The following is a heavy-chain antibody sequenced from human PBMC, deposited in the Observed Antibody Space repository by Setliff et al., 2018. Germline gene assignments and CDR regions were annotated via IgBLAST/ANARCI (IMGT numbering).Heavy chain of an antibody. D-gene: IGHD3-22*01. CDR2: INPNSGGT. CDR3: ARDLYYYDSSGYYNY. Sequence: ASVKVSCKVSGYTLTELSMHWVRQAPGQGLEWMGRINPNSGGTNYAQKFQGRVTMTRDTSISTAYMELSRLRSDDTAVYYCARDLYYYDSSGYYNYWGQGTLVTVSS. V-gene: IGHV1-2*06. CDR1: GYTLTELS. J-gene: IGHJ4*02.